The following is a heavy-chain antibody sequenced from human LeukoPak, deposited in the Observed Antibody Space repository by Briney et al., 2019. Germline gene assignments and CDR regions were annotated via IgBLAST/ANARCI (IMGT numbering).Heavy chain of an antibody. Sequence: SETLSLTCTVSGGSVSSGSYYWSWIRQPPGKGLEWIGYIYYSGSTNYNPSLKSRVTISVDTPKNQFSLKLSSVTAADTAVYYCARSYSSSWFSQYWYFDLWGRGTLVTVSS. J-gene: IGHJ2*01. CDR1: GGSVSSGSYY. D-gene: IGHD6-13*01. CDR2: IYYSGST. V-gene: IGHV4-61*01. CDR3: ARSYSSSWFSQYWYFDL.